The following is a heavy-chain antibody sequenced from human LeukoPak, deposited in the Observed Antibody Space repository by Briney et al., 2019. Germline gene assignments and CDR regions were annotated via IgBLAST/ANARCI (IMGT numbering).Heavy chain of an antibody. CDR1: GFTFDDYA. J-gene: IGHJ4*02. D-gene: IGHD1-26*01. V-gene: IGHV3-43D*03. Sequence: PGGSLRLSCAASGFTFDDYAMHWVRQAPGKGLEWVSLISWDGGSTYYADSVKGRFTISRDNSKNSLYLQMNSLRAEDTALYYCAKGAPTGSGGSYFYYWGQGTLVTVSS. CDR2: ISWDGGST. CDR3: AKGAPTGSGGSYFYY.